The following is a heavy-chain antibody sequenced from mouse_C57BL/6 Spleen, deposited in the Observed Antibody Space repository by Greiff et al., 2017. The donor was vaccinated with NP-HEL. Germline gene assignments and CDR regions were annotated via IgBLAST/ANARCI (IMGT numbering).Heavy chain of an antibody. CDR3: ASFYYYGRGAMDY. V-gene: IGHV2-2*01. J-gene: IGHJ4*01. CDR1: GFSLTSYG. CDR2: IWSGGST. Sequence: QVQLQQSGPGLVQPSQSLSITCTVSGFSLTSYGVHWVRQSPGKGLEWLGVIWSGGSTDYNAAFISRLSISEDNSKSQVFIKMNSLQADDTAIYYCASFYYYGRGAMDYWGQGTSVTVSS. D-gene: IGHD1-1*01.